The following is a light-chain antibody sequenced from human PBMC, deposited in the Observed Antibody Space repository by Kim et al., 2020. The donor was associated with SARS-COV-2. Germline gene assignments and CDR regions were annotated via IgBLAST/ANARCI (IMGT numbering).Light chain of an antibody. J-gene: IGLJ1*01. CDR1: SSDVGGYNY. Sequence: QSALTQPRSVSGSPGQSVTISCTGTSSDVGGYNYVSWYQRHPGKAPKLMIYAVSKRPSGVPDRFSGSKSGNTASLTISGLQAEDEADYYCCSYTDTDPSKVFGTGTKVTVL. CDR2: AVS. CDR3: CSYTDTDPSKV. V-gene: IGLV2-11*01.